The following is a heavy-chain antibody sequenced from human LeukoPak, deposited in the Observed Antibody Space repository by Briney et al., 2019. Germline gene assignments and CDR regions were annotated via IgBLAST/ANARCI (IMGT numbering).Heavy chain of an antibody. D-gene: IGHD3-9*01. CDR2: IRFDGNDK. V-gene: IGHV3-30*02. CDR1: GFPFSYFG. CDR3: AKEAFSILTGYYQRLY. J-gene: IGHJ4*02. Sequence: PGGSLRLSCAASGFPFSYFGMHWVRQAPGKGLEWVAFIRFDGNDKFYADSVKGRFTISKDTSRNTLYLQMNSLRAEDTAVYYCAKEAFSILTGYYQRLYWGRGTLVTVSS.